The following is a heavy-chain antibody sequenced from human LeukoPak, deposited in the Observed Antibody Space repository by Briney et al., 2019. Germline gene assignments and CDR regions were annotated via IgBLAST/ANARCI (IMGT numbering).Heavy chain of an antibody. CDR1: GYTFTGYY. CDR3: ATPPMGDDYGDYAVDY. Sequence: GASVKVSCKASGYTFTGYYMHWVRQAPGKGLEWMGGFDPEDGETIYAQKFQGRVTMTEDTSTDTAYMELSSLRSEDTAVYYCATPPMGDDYGDYAVDYWGQGTLVTVSS. D-gene: IGHD4-17*01. J-gene: IGHJ4*02. CDR2: FDPEDGET. V-gene: IGHV1-24*01.